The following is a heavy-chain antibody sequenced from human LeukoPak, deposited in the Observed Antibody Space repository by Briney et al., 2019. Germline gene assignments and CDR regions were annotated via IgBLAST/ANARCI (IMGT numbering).Heavy chain of an antibody. Sequence: GGSLRLSCAASGFTVSSNYMSWVRQAPGKGLEWVSVIYSGGSTYYADSVKGRFTISRDNSKNTLYLQMNSLRAEDTAVYYCARVYYDSSGSDYWGQGTLVTVSS. CDR2: IYSGGST. CDR1: GFTVSSNY. CDR3: ARVYYDSSGSDY. D-gene: IGHD3-22*01. J-gene: IGHJ4*02. V-gene: IGHV3-53*01.